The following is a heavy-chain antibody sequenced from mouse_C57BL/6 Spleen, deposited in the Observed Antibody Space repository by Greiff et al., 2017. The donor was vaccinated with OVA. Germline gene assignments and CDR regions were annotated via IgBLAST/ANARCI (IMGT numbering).Heavy chain of an antibody. CDR1: GFTFNTYA. CDR3: VREGGLYDGYYTTFAY. D-gene: IGHD2-3*01. CDR2: IRSKSSNYAT. J-gene: IGHJ3*01. Sequence: EVQRVESGGGLVQPKGSLKLSCAASGFTFNTYAMHWVRQAPGKGLEWVARIRSKSSNYATYYADSVKDRFTISRDDSQSMLYLQMNNLKTEDTAMYYCVREGGLYDGYYTTFAYWGQGTLVTVSA. V-gene: IGHV10-3*01.